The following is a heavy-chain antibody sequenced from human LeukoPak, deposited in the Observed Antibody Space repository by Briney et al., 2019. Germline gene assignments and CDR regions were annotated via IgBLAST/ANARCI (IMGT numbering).Heavy chain of an antibody. CDR2: ISGSGGST. CDR1: GFTFSSYA. J-gene: IGHJ4*02. Sequence: QSGGSLRLSCAASGFTFSSYAMSWVRQAPGKGLEWVSAISGSGGSTYYADSVKGRFTISRDNSKNTLYLQMNSLRAEDTAVYYCAKEGYSSSWYGREFDYWGQGTLVTVSS. CDR3: AKEGYSSSWYGREFDY. V-gene: IGHV3-23*01. D-gene: IGHD6-13*01.